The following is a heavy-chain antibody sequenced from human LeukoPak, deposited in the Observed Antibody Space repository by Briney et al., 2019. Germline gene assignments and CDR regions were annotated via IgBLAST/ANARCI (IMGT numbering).Heavy chain of an antibody. J-gene: IGHJ4*02. Sequence: PGGSLRLSCAASGFTFRSYSMNWVRQAPGKGLEWVSAIDPSSTYIYYADSVKGRFTISRDNAENSLYLQMNSLRVEDTAVYYCARDTVSRRGLWADDEPFPLDYWGQGTLVTVST. CDR3: ARDTVSRRGLWADDEPFPLDY. CDR2: IDPSSTYI. V-gene: IGHV3-21*01. D-gene: IGHD1-14*01. CDR1: GFTFRSYS.